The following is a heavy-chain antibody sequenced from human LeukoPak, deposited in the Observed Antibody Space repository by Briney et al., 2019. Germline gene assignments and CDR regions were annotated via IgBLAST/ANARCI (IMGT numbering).Heavy chain of an antibody. Sequence: ASVKVSCKASGYTFTSYYMHWVRQAPGQGLEWMGIINPSGGSTSYAQKFQGRVTITADKSTSTAYMELSSLRSEDTAVYYCARDYSGLGDYFDYWGQGTLVTVSS. J-gene: IGHJ4*02. CDR2: INPSGGST. CDR3: ARDYSGLGDYFDY. V-gene: IGHV1-46*01. CDR1: GYTFTSYY. D-gene: IGHD6-19*01.